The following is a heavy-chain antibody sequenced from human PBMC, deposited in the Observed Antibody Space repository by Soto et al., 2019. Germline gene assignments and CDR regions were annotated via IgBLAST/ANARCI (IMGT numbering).Heavy chain of an antibody. Sequence: QVQLVQSGAEVREPGASVKVSCKASGYSFTSLDINWVRQTAGQGLEWMGWMEPSTGRTGYAQKFQGRATMTRDTSINTAYMELTTLTSDDTAFYYCARGVSAGADYWGQGTLVTVSS. CDR1: GYSFTSLD. CDR3: ARGVSAGADY. J-gene: IGHJ4*02. V-gene: IGHV1-8*01. CDR2: MEPSTGRT. D-gene: IGHD1-26*01.